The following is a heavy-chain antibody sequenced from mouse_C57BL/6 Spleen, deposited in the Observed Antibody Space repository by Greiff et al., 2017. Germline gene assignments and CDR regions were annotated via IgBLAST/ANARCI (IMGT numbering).Heavy chain of an antibody. Sequence: QVQLQQPGAELVRPGSSVKLSCKASGYTFTSYWLHWVKQRPIQGLEWIGNIDPSDSETHYNQTFKDKATLTVDKSSSTAYMPLSSLTSEDSAVYYCARRGGLLPFDYWGQGTTLTVSS. CDR2: IDPSDSET. D-gene: IGHD2-10*01. J-gene: IGHJ2*01. CDR3: ARRGGLLPFDY. V-gene: IGHV1-52*01. CDR1: GYTFTSYW.